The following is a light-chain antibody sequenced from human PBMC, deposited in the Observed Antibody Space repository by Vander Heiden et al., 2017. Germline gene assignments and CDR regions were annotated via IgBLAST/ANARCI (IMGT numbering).Light chain of an antibody. V-gene: IGKV1-33*01. CDR1: QDISNY. CDR3: QQYDNTPYT. Sequence: DLQLTQSPSSLSASVGDRVTITCQASQDISNYLNWYQQKPGKAPKLLIYDASNLETGVPSRLRRSGSRTDLTLTIRSLQPEDFATYYCQQYDNTPYTFGQGTKLEIK. J-gene: IGKJ2*01. CDR2: DAS.